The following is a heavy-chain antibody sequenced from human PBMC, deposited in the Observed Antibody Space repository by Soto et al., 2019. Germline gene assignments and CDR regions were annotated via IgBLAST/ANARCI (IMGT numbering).Heavy chain of an antibody. Sequence: RGSLRLSCSAFGCNISGKKYVAWVCQAPGKGLDWVSALYDLDGSFYAVSAEGRFTTSRDSPQTSVYLQINHLRHDDTAVDCFATGDERGHAYGVWGGVSTVT. CDR1: GCNISGKKY. J-gene: IGHJ3*01. CDR3: ATGDERGHAYGV. V-gene: IGHV3-53*01. CDR2: LYDLDGS. D-gene: IGHD7-27*01.